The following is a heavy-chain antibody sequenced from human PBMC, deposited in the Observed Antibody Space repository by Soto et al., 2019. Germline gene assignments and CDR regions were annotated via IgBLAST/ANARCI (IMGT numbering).Heavy chain of an antibody. D-gene: IGHD2-2*01. CDR2: INPNSGGT. J-gene: IGHJ4*02. CDR1: GYTFTGYY. Sequence: ASVKVSGKASGYTFTGYYMHWVRQAPGQGLEWMGWINPNSGGTNYAQKFQGRVTMTRDTSISTAYMELSRLRSDDTAVYYCARDQGYCSSTSCYDYFDYWGQGTLVTVSS. CDR3: ARDQGYCSSTSCYDYFDY. V-gene: IGHV1-2*02.